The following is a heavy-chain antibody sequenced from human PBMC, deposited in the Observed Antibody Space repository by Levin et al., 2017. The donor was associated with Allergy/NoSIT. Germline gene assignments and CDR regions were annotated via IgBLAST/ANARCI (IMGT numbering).Heavy chain of an antibody. CDR2: ITLDVTDT. Sequence: PWASVKVSCAASGFTFSRYYMHWVRQAPGKGLVWVSRITLDVTDTYYADSVKGRFTISRDNAENTLFLQMNSLRAEDTAIYYCARGGCSSTSCLDYWGQGILVTVSS. D-gene: IGHD2-2*01. J-gene: IGHJ4*02. V-gene: IGHV3-74*01. CDR3: ARGGCSSTSCLDY. CDR1: GFTFSRYY.